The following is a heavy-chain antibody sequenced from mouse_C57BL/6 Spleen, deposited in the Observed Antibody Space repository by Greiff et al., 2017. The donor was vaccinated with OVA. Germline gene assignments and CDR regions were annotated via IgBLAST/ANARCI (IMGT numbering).Heavy chain of an antibody. CDR1: GYTFTSYW. CDR2: IHPTSGST. D-gene: IGHD1-1*01. Sequence: QVQLKQPGAELVKPGASVKLSCKASGYTFTSYWMHWVKQRPGQGLEWIGMIHPTSGSTNYNEKFKSTATLTVDKSSSTAYMQLSSLTSEDSAVYYCARAEFITTVYFDYWGQGTTLTVSS. J-gene: IGHJ2*01. V-gene: IGHV1-64*01. CDR3: ARAEFITTVYFDY.